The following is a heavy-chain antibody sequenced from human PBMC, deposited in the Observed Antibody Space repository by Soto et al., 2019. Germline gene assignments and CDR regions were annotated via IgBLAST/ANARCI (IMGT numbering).Heavy chain of an antibody. D-gene: IGHD5-12*01. CDR2: IYHSGNT. CDR3: ARGGRWLFDY. Sequence: QVQLMESVPGLVKPSGTLSLTCAVSGGAISTDNWWSWVRQPPGKGLEWVGEIYHSGNTNYNPSLKSRLTISIDKSKDQFSLDVTFVTAADTAVYYCARGGRWLFDYWGQGALVTVSS. V-gene: IGHV4-4*02. J-gene: IGHJ4*02. CDR1: GGAISTDNW.